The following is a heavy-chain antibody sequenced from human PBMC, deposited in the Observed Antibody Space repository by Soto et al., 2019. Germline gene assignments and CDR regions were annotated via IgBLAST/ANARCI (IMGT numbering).Heavy chain of an antibody. CDR2: ISGGGGST. D-gene: IGHD6-13*01. Sequence: EVQLLESGGALVQPGGSLRLSCAASEFTFSSYAMSWVRQAPGKGLEWVSGISGGGGSTNYADSVKCRFTISRDNSKNTLYLQMNSLRAEDTAVYYCAKDRRYSSSWKGVDYWGQGTLVTVSS. J-gene: IGHJ4*02. CDR3: AKDRRYSSSWKGVDY. CDR1: EFTFSSYA. V-gene: IGHV3-23*01.